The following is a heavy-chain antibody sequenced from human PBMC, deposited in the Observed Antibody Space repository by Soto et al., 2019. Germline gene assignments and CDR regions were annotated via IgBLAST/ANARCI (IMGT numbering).Heavy chain of an antibody. D-gene: IGHD4-17*01. CDR1: GFTFSSHV. V-gene: IGHV3-48*01. CDR2: INSGSTSI. J-gene: IGHJ4*01. Sequence: EEQLVESGGGLVQPGGSLRLSCAASGFTFSSHVMYWVRQAPGKGLEWVSSINSGSTSIYYADSVKGRFTISRDNGKNSLYLQMSSLRADDTAVYYCLNGDYYVGHGTLVTVSS. CDR3: LNGDYY.